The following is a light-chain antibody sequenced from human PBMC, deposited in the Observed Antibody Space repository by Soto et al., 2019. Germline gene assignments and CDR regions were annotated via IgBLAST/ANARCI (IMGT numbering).Light chain of an antibody. Sequence: GDRLTSAFRASQGISSYLAWYQQKPGKAPKLLIYAAFPLENGVPSRFSGSGSGTEFTLTISSLQPEDFATYYCQQLSTYPRTFGPGTKVDIK. CDR3: QQLSTYPRT. V-gene: IGKV1-9*01. CDR2: AAF. CDR1: QGISSY. J-gene: IGKJ1*01.